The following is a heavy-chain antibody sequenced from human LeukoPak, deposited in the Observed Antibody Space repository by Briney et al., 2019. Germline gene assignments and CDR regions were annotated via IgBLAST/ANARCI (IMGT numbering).Heavy chain of an antibody. Sequence: KPSETLSLTCTVSGGSISSSSYYWGWIRQPPGKGLEWIGSIYYSGSTYYNPSLKSRVTISVDTSNNQFSLKLSSLTAADTAVYFCARDYSNYVFDYWGQGTLVTVSS. D-gene: IGHD4-11*01. CDR3: ARDYSNYVFDY. CDR2: IYYSGST. CDR1: GGSISSSSYY. V-gene: IGHV4-39*07. J-gene: IGHJ4*02.